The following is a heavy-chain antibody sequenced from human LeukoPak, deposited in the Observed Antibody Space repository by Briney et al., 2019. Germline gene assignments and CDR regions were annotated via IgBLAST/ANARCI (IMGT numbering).Heavy chain of an antibody. Sequence: PGGSLRLSCAASGFTFSSYAMSWVRQAPGKGLEWVSAISGSGVSTYYADSVKGRFTISRDNSKNTLYLQMNSLRAEDTAVYYCAKDPSVAGRKGAFDIWGQGTMVTVSS. V-gene: IGHV3-23*01. CDR1: GFTFSSYA. CDR2: ISGSGVST. J-gene: IGHJ3*02. D-gene: IGHD6-13*01. CDR3: AKDPSVAGRKGAFDI.